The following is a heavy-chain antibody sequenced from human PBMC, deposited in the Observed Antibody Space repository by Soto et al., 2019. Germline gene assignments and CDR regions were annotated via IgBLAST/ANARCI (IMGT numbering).Heavy chain of an antibody. D-gene: IGHD3-22*01. V-gene: IGHV4-34*01. J-gene: IGHJ4*02. CDR1: GGSFNGYN. CDR2: INPSGTT. CDR3: AREGYYDSSGYSDY. Sequence: SETLSLTCAVYGGSFNGYNWTWIRQPPGKGLEWIGEINPSGTTNYNPALESRVTISEDTSKNQFSLKLSSVTAADTAVYYCAREGYYDSSGYSDYWGQGTLVTV.